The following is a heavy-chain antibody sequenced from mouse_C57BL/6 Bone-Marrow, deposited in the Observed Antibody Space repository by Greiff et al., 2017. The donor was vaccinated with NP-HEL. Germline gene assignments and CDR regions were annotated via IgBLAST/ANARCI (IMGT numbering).Heavy chain of an antibody. D-gene: IGHD2-4*01. CDR2: INPNNGGT. CDR1: GYTFTDYN. CDR3: ARFYYDYDWFAY. J-gene: IGHJ3*01. V-gene: IGHV1-18*01. Sequence: VQLQQSGPELVKPGASVKIPCKASGYTFTDYNMDWVKQSHGKSLEWIGDINPNNGGTIYNQKFQGKATLTVDKSSSTAYMELRSLTSEDTAVYYCARFYYDYDWFAYWGQGTLVTVSA.